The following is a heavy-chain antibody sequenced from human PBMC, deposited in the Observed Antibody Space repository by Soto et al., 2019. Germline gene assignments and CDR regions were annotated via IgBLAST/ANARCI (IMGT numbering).Heavy chain of an antibody. CDR3: AGDGPAAMRKDYYYYGMDV. V-gene: IGHV1-69*01. Sequence: QVQLVQSGAEVKKPGSSVKVSCKASGGTFSSYAISWVRQAPGQGLEWMGGIIPIFGTANYAQKFQGRVTITADEATSRAYMEVRSMRSEDTAVYYCAGDGPAAMRKDYYYYGMDVWGQGTTVTVSS. D-gene: IGHD2-2*01. J-gene: IGHJ6*02. CDR1: GGTFSSYA. CDR2: IIPIFGTA.